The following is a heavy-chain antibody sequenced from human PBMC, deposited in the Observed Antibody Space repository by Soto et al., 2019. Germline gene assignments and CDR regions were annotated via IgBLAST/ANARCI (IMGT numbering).Heavy chain of an antibody. V-gene: IGHV3-48*03. CDR3: ARDRLARGIPVAGRIDY. Sequence: CVSLRDSCAVAGFTSSSYAMNCVRQTPEKGLVLVLVICISVVGTFYEDSVKGRFTISSDDADISLYLQMNSLRVEDTAVFFCARDRLARGIPVAGRIDYWGQGALVTVSS. D-gene: IGHD6-19*01. J-gene: IGHJ4*02. CDR2: ICISVVGT. CDR1: GFTSSSYA.